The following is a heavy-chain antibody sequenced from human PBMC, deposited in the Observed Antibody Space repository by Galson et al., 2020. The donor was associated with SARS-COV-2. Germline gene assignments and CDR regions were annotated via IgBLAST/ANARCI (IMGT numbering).Heavy chain of an antibody. V-gene: IGHV1-8*01. J-gene: IGHJ4*02. CDR1: GYTFSSYD. CDR3: ATPIVGGTFDY. Sequence: ASVKVSCKASGYTFSSYDINWVRQAPGQGLEWMGWMNHNSGNSGHAQKFQGRVTMTRNTSISTAYMELSSLRSEDTAVYYCATPIVGGTFDYWGQGTLVTVAS. CDR2: MNHNSGNS. D-gene: IGHD1-26*01.